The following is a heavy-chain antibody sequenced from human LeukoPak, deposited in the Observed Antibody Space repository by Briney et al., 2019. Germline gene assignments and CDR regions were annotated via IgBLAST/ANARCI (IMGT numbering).Heavy chain of an antibody. CDR1: GFTFSSYA. D-gene: IGHD3-9*01. J-gene: IGHJ5*02. CDR3: VRDRGYDILTGYSWFDP. Sequence: GGSLRLSCAASGFTFSSYATHWVRQAPGKGLEWVAVISYDGSNKFYADPVKGRFTISRDNSKNTLYLQMNSLRAEDTAVYYCVRDRGYDILTGYSWFDPWGQGTLVTVSS. V-gene: IGHV3-30-3*01. CDR2: ISYDGSNK.